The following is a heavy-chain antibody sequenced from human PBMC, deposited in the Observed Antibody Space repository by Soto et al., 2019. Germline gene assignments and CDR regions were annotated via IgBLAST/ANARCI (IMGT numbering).Heavy chain of an antibody. V-gene: IGHV3-74*03. CDR2: LSSDGFGA. CDR3: ARDLGGPDY. CDR1: GVSLSPYR. D-gene: IGHD3-16*01. J-gene: IGHJ4*02. Sequence: PXGSLRLTCAAAGVSLSPYRKHWVRQVPGRGLEWVARLSSDGFGAAYADSVKGRFFISRDIARNTLSLQMNSLRADDTAVYYCARDLGGPDYWGRGTSVTVSS.